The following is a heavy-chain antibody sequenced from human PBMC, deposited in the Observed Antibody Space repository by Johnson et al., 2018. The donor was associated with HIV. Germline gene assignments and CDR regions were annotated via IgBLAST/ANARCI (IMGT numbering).Heavy chain of an antibody. CDR1: GFTFRSYA. Sequence: VQLVESGGGVMQPGKSLRLSCEASGFTFRSYAMHWVRQAPGKGLEWVPGRGLEWVANIKQDGGEKYHVDSVKGRFTLSRDNAKNSLYLQMNSLRAEDTAVYFCARDRRYYDSSGYYHDAFDIWGQGTMVTVSS. CDR3: ARDRRYYDSSGYYHDAFDI. J-gene: IGHJ3*02. V-gene: IGHV3-7*01. CDR2: IKQDGGEK. D-gene: IGHD3-22*01.